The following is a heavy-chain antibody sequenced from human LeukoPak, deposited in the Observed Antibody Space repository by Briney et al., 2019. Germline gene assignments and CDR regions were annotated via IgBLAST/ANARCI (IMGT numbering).Heavy chain of an antibody. Sequence: GGSLRLSCAASGFTFSSYGMHWVRQAPGKGLEWVAFIRYDGSNKYYADSVKGRFTISRDNSKNTLYLQMNSLRAEDTAVYYCANVVAPAAISSEYFQHWGQGTLVTVSS. CDR2: IRYDGSNK. D-gene: IGHD2-2*02. V-gene: IGHV3-30*02. CDR3: ANVVAPAAISSEYFQH. J-gene: IGHJ1*01. CDR1: GFTFSSYG.